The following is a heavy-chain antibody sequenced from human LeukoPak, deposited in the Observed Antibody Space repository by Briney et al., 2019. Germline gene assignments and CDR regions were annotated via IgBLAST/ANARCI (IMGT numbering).Heavy chain of an antibody. Sequence: GRSLRLSCAASGFTFSNYGMFWVRQAPGKGLEWVGRIKRKTDGGTTDYAAPVKGRFSISRDDSKNTLYLEMNSLKTEDTAVYYCTTRDYYDSSGYGNFDYWGQGTLVTVSS. V-gene: IGHV3-15*01. CDR2: IKRKTDGGTT. CDR1: GFTFSNYG. D-gene: IGHD3-22*01. CDR3: TTRDYYDSSGYGNFDY. J-gene: IGHJ4*02.